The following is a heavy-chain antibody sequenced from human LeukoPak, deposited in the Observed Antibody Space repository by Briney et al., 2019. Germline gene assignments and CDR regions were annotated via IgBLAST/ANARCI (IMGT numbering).Heavy chain of an antibody. CDR1: GFTFSSYA. D-gene: IGHD2-2*01. Sequence: PGGSLRLSCAASGFTFSSYAMSWVRQAPGKGLEWVSAISGSGGSTYYADSVKGRFTISRDNSKNTLYLRMNSLRAEDTAVYYCAKDPGWGYCSSTSCNDAFDIWGQGTMVTVSS. J-gene: IGHJ3*02. CDR2: ISGSGGST. V-gene: IGHV3-23*01. CDR3: AKDPGWGYCSSTSCNDAFDI.